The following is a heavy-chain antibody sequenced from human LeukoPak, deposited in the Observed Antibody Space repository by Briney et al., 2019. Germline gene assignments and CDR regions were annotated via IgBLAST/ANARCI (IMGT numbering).Heavy chain of an antibody. CDR3: ARDDSYGGFDS. CDR1: GFTFSTYT. D-gene: IGHD4-23*01. CDR2: ISSSSSYV. Sequence: GGSLRLSCAASGFTFSTYTMHWVRQAPGKGLECVSSISSSSSYVYYADSVKGRFFISRDNAKNSLFLQMNSLRVDDATVYYCARDDSYGGFDSWGQGTLVTVST. J-gene: IGHJ4*02. V-gene: IGHV3-21*01.